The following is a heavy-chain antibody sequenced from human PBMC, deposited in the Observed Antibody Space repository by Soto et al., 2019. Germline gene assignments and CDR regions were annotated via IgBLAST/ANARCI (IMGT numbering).Heavy chain of an antibody. J-gene: IGHJ4*02. CDR2: IIPILGIA. D-gene: IGHD3-22*01. CDR3: ASRYDSSDY. CDR1: GGTFSSYT. Sequence: QVQLVQSGAEVKKPGSSVKVSCKASGGTFSSYTISWVRQAPGQGLEWMGRIIPILGIANYAQKFQGRVTITADKSPSTDYMELSSLRSEDTAVYYCASRYDSSDYCGQGTLVTVSS. V-gene: IGHV1-69*02.